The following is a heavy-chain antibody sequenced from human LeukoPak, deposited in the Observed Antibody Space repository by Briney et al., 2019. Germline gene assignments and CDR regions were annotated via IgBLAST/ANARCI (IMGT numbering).Heavy chain of an antibody. CDR2: INSDGSST. J-gene: IGHJ3*01. D-gene: IGHD3-22*01. V-gene: IGHV3-74*01. CDR1: GFTFSSYW. CDR3: ARDHDDNCGYYNGGALDL. Sequence: GGSLRLSCAASGFTFSSYWMHWVRQAPGKGLVWVSRINSDGSSTSYADSVKGRFTVSRDNAKNSLYLQINSLRAEDTAVYYCARDHDDNCGYYNGGALDLWGQGTMVTVSS.